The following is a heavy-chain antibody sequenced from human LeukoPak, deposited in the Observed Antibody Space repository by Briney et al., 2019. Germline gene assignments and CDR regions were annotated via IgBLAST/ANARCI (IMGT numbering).Heavy chain of an antibody. CDR3: AKRFGGSGWYTY. J-gene: IGHJ4*02. D-gene: IGHD6-13*01. V-gene: IGHV3-7*03. CDR2: IKQDGSEK. Sequence: GGSLRLSCAASGFTFSSYCMSWVRQAPGKGLEWVANIKQDGSEKYYVDSVKGRFTISRDNSKSTLYMQMNSLRAEDTAVYFCAKRFGGSGWYTYWGQGTLVTVSS. CDR1: GFTFSSYC.